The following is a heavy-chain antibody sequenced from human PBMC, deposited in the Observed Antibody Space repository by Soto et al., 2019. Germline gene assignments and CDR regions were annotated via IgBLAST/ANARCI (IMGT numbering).Heavy chain of an antibody. D-gene: IGHD3-16*01. CDR1: GAPITTTKW. CDR2: LSRGDER. J-gene: IGHJ6*02. V-gene: IGHV4-4*02. CDR3: ATQTISYTWGV. Sequence: QVQLQESGPGLVKPSETLSLTCTVSGAPITTTKWWAWVRLPPGKGLEWIGELSRGDERSSNPSLEGRFTMSLDKSNNHCSLKLTSVTDANTAIYYCATQTISYTWGVWGRGTSVTVSS.